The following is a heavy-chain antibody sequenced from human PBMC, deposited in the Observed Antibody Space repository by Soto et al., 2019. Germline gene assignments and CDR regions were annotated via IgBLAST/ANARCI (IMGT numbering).Heavy chain of an antibody. V-gene: IGHV4-4*02. CDR1: GGSISTSHW. D-gene: IGHD3-16*01. CDR3: ASSGGGEDY. Sequence: QVQLQESGPGLVKPSGTLSLTCAVSGGSISTSHWWTWVRQPPGKGLEWIGEIYHSGSTNYNPSLKGRVSISVDTSRNQFSLSLSSGPAADTAVYYCASSGGGEDYWGQGTLVTVSS. J-gene: IGHJ4*02. CDR2: IYHSGST.